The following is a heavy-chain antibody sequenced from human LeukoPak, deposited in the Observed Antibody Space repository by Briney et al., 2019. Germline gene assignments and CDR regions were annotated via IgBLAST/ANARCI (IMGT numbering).Heavy chain of an antibody. CDR3: AKEGTPQVSTWYDL. CDR2: ISSSGSTI. CDR1: GFTFSSYA. J-gene: IGHJ5*02. Sequence: GGSLRLSCAASGFTFSSYAMSWVRQAPGKGLEWVSYISSSGSTIYYADSVRGRYIISRDNPRNTLYLQMNNLRTEDTAVYYCAKEGTPQVSTWYDLWGQGTQVIVSS. D-gene: IGHD3-10*01. V-gene: IGHV3-48*01.